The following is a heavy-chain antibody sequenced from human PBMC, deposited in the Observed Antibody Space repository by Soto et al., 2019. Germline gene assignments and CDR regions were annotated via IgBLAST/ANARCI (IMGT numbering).Heavy chain of an antibody. CDR3: EQDIVRYSYGACDY. D-gene: IGHD5-18*01. V-gene: IGHV3-30*18. Sequence: PGGSLRLSCAASGFTFNNYGMYWVRQAPGKGLEWVAVISYDGSNKYHADSVKGRFTISRDNSKNTLDLQMNSLKAEDTAVYYCEQDIVRYSYGACDYWGQGALVTVSS. J-gene: IGHJ4*02. CDR1: GFTFNNYG. CDR2: ISYDGSNK.